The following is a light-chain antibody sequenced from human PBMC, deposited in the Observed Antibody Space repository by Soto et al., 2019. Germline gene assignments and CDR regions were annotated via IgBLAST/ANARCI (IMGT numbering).Light chain of an antibody. V-gene: IGLV2-14*03. CDR2: EIT. Sequence: QSALTQPASVSGSPGQSITISCTGTSSDIGAYNYVSWYQQHPGKAPKLIIYEITNRPSGISNRFSGSRSGNTASLSICGLQGEDEADYYCSSYSSAIAFVFGTGTKLTVL. CDR1: SSDIGAYNY. CDR3: SSYSSAIAFV. J-gene: IGLJ1*01.